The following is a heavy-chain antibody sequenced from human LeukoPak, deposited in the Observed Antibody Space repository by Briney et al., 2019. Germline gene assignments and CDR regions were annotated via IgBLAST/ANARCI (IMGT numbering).Heavy chain of an antibody. D-gene: IGHD2-2*01. J-gene: IGHJ4*02. CDR2: ISISANTI. Sequence: GGSLRLSCAASRFTFSDYYMSWIRQAPGKGLEWVSYISISANTIYYADSVKGRFTISRDNSKNTLYLQMNSLRAEDTAVYYCARDHRYCSSTSCYGPLNYWGQGTLVTVSS. CDR3: ARDHRYCSSTSCYGPLNY. V-gene: IGHV3-11*04. CDR1: RFTFSDYY.